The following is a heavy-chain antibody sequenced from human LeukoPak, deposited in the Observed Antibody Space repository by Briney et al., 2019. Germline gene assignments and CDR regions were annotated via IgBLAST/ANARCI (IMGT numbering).Heavy chain of an antibody. J-gene: IGHJ4*02. Sequence: GGSLRLSCAASGFTFSSYWMSWVRQAPGKGLEWVANIKQDGSEKYYVDSVKGRFTISRDNAKNSLYLQMNSLRAEDTAVYYCAREDGIGSSSFDYWGQGTLVTVSS. D-gene: IGHD6-6*01. CDR1: GFTFSSYW. CDR3: AREDGIGSSSFDY. CDR2: IKQDGSEK. V-gene: IGHV3-7*01.